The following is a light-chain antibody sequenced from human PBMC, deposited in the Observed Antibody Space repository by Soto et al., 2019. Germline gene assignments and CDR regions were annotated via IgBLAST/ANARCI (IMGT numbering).Light chain of an antibody. J-gene: IGKJ4*01. V-gene: IGKV1-9*01. CDR3: LQLNRYPRT. Sequence: ETQVTQSPSFLSASVGDRVTITCRASQGYSNYLAWFQQKPGKAPQLLIYSASTLQSGVPSRFSGSGSGTEFTLTISSLQPEDFATYYCLQLNRYPRTFGGGTKVDIK. CDR2: SAS. CDR1: QGYSNY.